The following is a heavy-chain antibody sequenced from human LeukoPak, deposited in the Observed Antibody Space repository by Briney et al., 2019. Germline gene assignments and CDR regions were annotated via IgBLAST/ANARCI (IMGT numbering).Heavy chain of an antibody. J-gene: IGHJ4*02. D-gene: IGHD3-22*01. V-gene: IGHV3-23*01. CDR1: GFTFSSYA. CDR2: ISGSGGSK. Sequence: PGGSLRLSCAASGFTFSSYAMSWVRQAPGKGLEWVSAISGSGGSKYYADSVKGRFTISRDNSKNTLYLQMNSLRAEDTAVYYCAKDRLSTMIVVVSLFFDYWGQGTLVTVSS. CDR3: AKDRLSTMIVVVSLFFDY.